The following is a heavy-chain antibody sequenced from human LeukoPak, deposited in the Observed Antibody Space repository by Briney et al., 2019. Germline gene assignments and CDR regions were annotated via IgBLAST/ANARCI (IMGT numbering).Heavy chain of an antibody. J-gene: IGHJ4*02. Sequence: ASVKVSCKASGYTFTGYYMHWVRQAPGQGLEWMGWINPNSGGTNYAQKFQGRVTKTRDTSISTAYMELSRLRSDDTAVYYCARGITMVRGVIMAPGYWGQGTLVTVSS. CDR1: GYTFTGYY. V-gene: IGHV1-2*02. CDR2: INPNSGGT. CDR3: ARGITMVRGVIMAPGY. D-gene: IGHD3-10*01.